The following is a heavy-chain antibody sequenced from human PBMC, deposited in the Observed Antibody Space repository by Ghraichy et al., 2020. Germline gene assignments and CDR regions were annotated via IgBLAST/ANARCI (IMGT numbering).Heavy chain of an antibody. CDR2: ISYDGSNK. J-gene: IGHJ6*02. D-gene: IGHD3-3*01. V-gene: IGHV3-30*18. CDR1: GFTFSSYG. CDR3: ANEKYDFWSGSLYYYYGMDV. Sequence: GGSLRLSCAASGFTFSSYGMHWVRQAPGKGLEWVAVISYDGSNKYYADSVKGRFTISRDNSKNTLYLQMNSLRAEDTAVYYCANEKYDFWSGSLYYYYGMDVWGQGTTVTVSS.